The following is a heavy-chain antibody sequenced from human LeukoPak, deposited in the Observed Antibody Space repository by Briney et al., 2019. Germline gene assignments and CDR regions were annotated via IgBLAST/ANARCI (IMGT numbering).Heavy chain of an antibody. V-gene: IGHV1-69*04. J-gene: IGHJ4*02. D-gene: IGHD7-27*01. CDR3: ALLAGEGDY. CDR1: GGTFSSYA. CDR2: IIPILGIA. Sequence: ASVKVSCKASGGTFSSYAISWVRQAPGQGLEWMGRIIPILGIANYAQKFQGRVTITADKYTSTAYMELSSLRSEDTAVYYCALLAGEGDYWGQGTLVTVSS.